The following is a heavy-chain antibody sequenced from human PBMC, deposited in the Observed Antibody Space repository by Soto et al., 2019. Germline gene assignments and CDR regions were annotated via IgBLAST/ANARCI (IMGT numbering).Heavy chain of an antibody. D-gene: IGHD2-21*01. V-gene: IGHV3-23*01. CDR3: AKSHNQLVAYYYYMDV. CDR1: GFTFSSYA. J-gene: IGHJ6*03. CDR2: ISGSGGST. Sequence: EVQLLESGGGLVQPGGSLRLSCAASGFTFSSYAMSWVRQAPGKGLEWVSAISGSGGSTYYADSVKRRFTISRDNTKNSLYLQMNSLRAEDTAVYYCAKSHNQLVAYYYYMDVWGKGTTVTVSS.